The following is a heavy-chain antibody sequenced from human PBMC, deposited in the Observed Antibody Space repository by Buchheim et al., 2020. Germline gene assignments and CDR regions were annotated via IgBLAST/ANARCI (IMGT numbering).Heavy chain of an antibody. D-gene: IGHD1-26*01. J-gene: IGHJ4*02. Sequence: QVQLVQSGAEVKKPGASVKVSCKASGYNFTSYYIHWVRQAPGQGLEWIGIINPSRGSTSYAQKFQGRGTMTRDTSTSTGYMELSSLRSEDTAVYYCARDNDGTETDSWGQGTL. V-gene: IGHV1-46*01. CDR1: GYNFTSYY. CDR3: ARDNDGTETDS. CDR2: INPSRGST.